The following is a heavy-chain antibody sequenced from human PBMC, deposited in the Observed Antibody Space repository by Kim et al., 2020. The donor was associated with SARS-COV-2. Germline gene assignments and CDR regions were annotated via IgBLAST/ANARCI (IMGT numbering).Heavy chain of an antibody. Sequence: GGSLRLSCAASGFTFSSYWMSWVRQAPGKGLEWVANIKQDGSEKYYVDSVKGRFTISRDNAKNSLYLQMNSLRAEDTAVYYCASPGMGNWNSLRYYYGMDVWGQGTTVTVSS. CDR2: IKQDGSEK. J-gene: IGHJ6*02. CDR3: ASPGMGNWNSLRYYYGMDV. D-gene: IGHD1-1*01. CDR1: GFTFSSYW. V-gene: IGHV3-7*03.